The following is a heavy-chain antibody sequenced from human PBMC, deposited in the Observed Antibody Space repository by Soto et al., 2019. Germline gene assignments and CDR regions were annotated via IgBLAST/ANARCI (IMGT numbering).Heavy chain of an antibody. CDR2: ISYDGSNK. CDR3: ARGITIFGVTTSSYGMDV. Sequence: GGSLRLSCAASGFTFRSYAMHWVRRAPCKWLEWVAVISYDGSNKYYADSVKGRFTISRDNSKNTLYLQMNSLRAEDTAVYYCARGITIFGVTTSSYGMDVWGQGTTVTGSS. D-gene: IGHD3-3*01. J-gene: IGHJ6*02. CDR1: GFTFRSYA. V-gene: IGHV3-30-3*01.